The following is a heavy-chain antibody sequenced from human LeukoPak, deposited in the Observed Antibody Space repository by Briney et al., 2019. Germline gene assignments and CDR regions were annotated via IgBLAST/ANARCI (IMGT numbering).Heavy chain of an antibody. CDR1: GYTFTGYY. V-gene: IGHV1-2*02. Sequence: ASVKVSCKASGYTFTGYYMHWVRQAPGQGLERMGWINPNSGGTNCAQKFQGRVTMTRDTSISTAYMELSRLRSDDTAVYYCARGDYGGKRGFDYWGQGTLVTVSS. CDR2: INPNSGGT. D-gene: IGHD4-23*01. J-gene: IGHJ4*02. CDR3: ARGDYGGKRGFDY.